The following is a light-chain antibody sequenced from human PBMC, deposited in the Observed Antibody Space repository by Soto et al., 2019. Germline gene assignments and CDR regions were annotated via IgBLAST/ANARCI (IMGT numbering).Light chain of an antibody. J-gene: IGKJ2*01. CDR2: KAS. Sequence: DIQMNQSPSILSTSVGDRVTITCRASQSISSWLAWYQQKPGKAPNLLIYKASNLQSGVPSRFSGSGSGTEFTLTISSLQPDDFATYYCQQYKSYPYTFGQGTKVDIK. CDR1: QSISSW. V-gene: IGKV1-5*03. CDR3: QQYKSYPYT.